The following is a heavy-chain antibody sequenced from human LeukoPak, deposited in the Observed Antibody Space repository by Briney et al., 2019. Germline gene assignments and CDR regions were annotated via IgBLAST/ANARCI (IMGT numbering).Heavy chain of an antibody. Sequence: PGGSLRLSCAASGFTFTDYWMGWVRQAPGKWLEWVANIKEDGSDKYYVDSVKGRFTISRDNAKNSLYLQMNSLRAEDAAIYYCATYRQVLLPFESWGQGTLVTVSS. D-gene: IGHD2-8*02. CDR2: IKEDGSDK. V-gene: IGHV3-7*03. CDR3: ATYRQVLLPFES. J-gene: IGHJ4*02. CDR1: GFTFTDYW.